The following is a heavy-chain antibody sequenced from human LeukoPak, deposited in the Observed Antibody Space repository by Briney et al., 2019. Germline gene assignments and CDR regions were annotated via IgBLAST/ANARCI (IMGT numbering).Heavy chain of an antibody. Sequence: KPSETLSLTCTVSGGSISSYYWSWIRQPPGKGLEWIGYIYYSGSTNYNPSLKGRVTISVDTSKNQFSLKLSSVTAADTAVYYCARTYYDFWSGYYRVYFDYWGQGTLVTVSS. J-gene: IGHJ4*02. CDR1: GGSISSYY. CDR2: IYYSGST. V-gene: IGHV4-59*08. CDR3: ARTYYDFWSGYYRVYFDY. D-gene: IGHD3-3*01.